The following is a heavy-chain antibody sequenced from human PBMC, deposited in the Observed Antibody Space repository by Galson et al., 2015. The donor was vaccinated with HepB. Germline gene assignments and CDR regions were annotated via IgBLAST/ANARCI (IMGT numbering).Heavy chain of an antibody. D-gene: IGHD3-9*01. Sequence: SVKVSCKASGGTFSSYAISWVRQAPGQGLEWMGGIIPILGIANYAQKFQGRVTITADKSTSTAYMELSSLRSEDTAVYYCAVGILTGSGTAGNYYYYYYMDVWGKGTTVTVS. CDR3: AVGILTGSGTAGNYYYYYYMDV. V-gene: IGHV1-69*10. CDR2: IIPILGIA. CDR1: GGTFSSYA. J-gene: IGHJ6*03.